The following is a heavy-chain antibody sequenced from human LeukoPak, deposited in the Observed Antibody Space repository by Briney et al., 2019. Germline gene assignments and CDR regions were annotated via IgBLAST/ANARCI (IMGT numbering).Heavy chain of an antibody. CDR1: GGSIRSSSYY. CDR2: IYYSGST. CDR3: ARDYYSDGSASYWYFDL. V-gene: IGHV4-39*02. D-gene: IGHD3-22*01. J-gene: IGHJ2*01. Sequence: SETLSLTCTVSGGSIRSSSYYWGWIRQPPGKGLEWIGSIYYSGSTYYNASLKSRGTISVDTSKNQFSLKLNSVTAADTAVYYCARDYYSDGSASYWYFDLWGRGTLVTVSS.